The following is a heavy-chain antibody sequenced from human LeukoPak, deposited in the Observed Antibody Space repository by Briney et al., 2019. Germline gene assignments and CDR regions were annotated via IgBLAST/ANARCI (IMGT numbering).Heavy chain of an antibody. Sequence: GGSLRLSCAASGFTFSSYAMHWVRQAPGKGLEWVAVISYDGSNKYYADSVKGRFTISRDNSKNTLYLQMNSLRAEDTAVYYCARAPAGMYSSGWYSQNLDYWGQGTLVTVSS. CDR1: GFTFSSYA. J-gene: IGHJ4*02. V-gene: IGHV3-30*04. CDR2: ISYDGSNK. D-gene: IGHD6-19*01. CDR3: ARAPAGMYSSGWYSQNLDY.